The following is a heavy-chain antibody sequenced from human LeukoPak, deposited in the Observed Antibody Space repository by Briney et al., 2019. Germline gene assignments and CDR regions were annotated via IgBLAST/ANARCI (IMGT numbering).Heavy chain of an antibody. CDR3: ARDPKGGFSYGWGAFDI. Sequence: PGGSLRLSCAASGFTFGDYAMHWFRQAPGKGLEWVAVISYDGNNKYYADSVKGRFIISRDNSKNTLYLQMSSLRAEDTAVYFCARDPKGGFSYGWGAFDIWGQGTMVTVSS. J-gene: IGHJ3*02. CDR1: GFTFGDYA. CDR2: ISYDGNNK. D-gene: IGHD5-18*01. V-gene: IGHV3-30*04.